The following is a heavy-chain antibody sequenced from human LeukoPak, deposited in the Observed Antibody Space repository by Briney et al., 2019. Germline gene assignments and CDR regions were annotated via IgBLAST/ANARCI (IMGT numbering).Heavy chain of an antibody. V-gene: IGHV4-39*07. J-gene: IGHJ4*02. D-gene: IGHD3-9*01. CDR1: GGSISSSSYY. CDR2: IYYSGST. CDR3: ASFSDWYRRFVDS. Sequence: SETLSLTCTVSGGSISSSSYYWGWIRQPPGKGLEWIGSIYYSGSTYYNPSLKSRVTISVDTSKNQFSLKLSSVTAADTAVYYCASFSDWYRRFVDSWGQGTLVTVSS.